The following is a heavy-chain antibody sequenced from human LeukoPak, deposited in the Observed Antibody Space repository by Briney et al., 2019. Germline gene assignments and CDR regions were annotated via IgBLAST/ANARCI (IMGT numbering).Heavy chain of an antibody. Sequence: PSETLSLTCTVSGGSISSSNYYWDWIRQPPGKGLEWIGTIYYSGSTYYNSSLKSRVTISVDTSNNQFSLKLSAVTAADTAVYYCARGSPYYDPPGNNHRNFDYWGQGTLVTVSS. CDR2: IYYSGST. CDR3: ARGSPYYDPPGNNHRNFDY. D-gene: IGHD3-3*01. CDR1: GGSISSSNYY. V-gene: IGHV4-39*01. J-gene: IGHJ4*02.